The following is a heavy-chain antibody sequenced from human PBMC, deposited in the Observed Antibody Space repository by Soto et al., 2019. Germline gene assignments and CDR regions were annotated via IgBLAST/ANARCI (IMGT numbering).Heavy chain of an antibody. CDR1: GFTFSSDG. CDR2: ISRDSYNK. V-gene: IGHV3-30*18. D-gene: IGHD6-13*01. J-gene: IGHJ6*02. Sequence: PGGSLRLSCAASGFTFSSDGMHWVRQAPGKGLEWVATISRDSYNKYYGDSVKGRFTISRDNSKNTLYLQMNSLRAEDTAVYYCAKDLTTIIAAAGTGYYYYHGMDVWGQGTTVTVSS. CDR3: AKDLTTIIAAAGTGYYYYHGMDV.